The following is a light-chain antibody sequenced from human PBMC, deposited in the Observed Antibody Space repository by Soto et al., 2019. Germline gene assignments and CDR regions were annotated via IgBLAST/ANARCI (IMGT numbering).Light chain of an antibody. Sequence: SVLTQPPSVSGSPGQSVAISCTGNSSDVGSYNRVSWYQQPPGAAPKLMIYEVSNRPSGVPDRFSGSKSGNTASLTISGLQAEDEADYYCNSYTGSSTYVFGTGTKSPS. CDR1: SSDVGSYNR. V-gene: IGLV2-18*02. J-gene: IGLJ1*01. CDR2: EVS. CDR3: NSYTGSSTYV.